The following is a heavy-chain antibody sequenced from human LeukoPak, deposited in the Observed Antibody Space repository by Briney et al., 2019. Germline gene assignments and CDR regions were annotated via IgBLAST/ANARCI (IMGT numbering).Heavy chain of an antibody. CDR3: ARGEYYGSGSYLY. D-gene: IGHD3-10*01. J-gene: IGHJ4*02. Sequence: SETLSLTCTVSGYSISSGYYWGWIRQPPVKGLEWIGSIYHSGSTYYNPSLKSRVTISVDTSKNQFSLKLSSVTAADTAVYYCARGEYYGSGSYLYWGQGTLVTVSS. CDR1: GYSISSGYY. CDR2: IYHSGST. V-gene: IGHV4-38-2*02.